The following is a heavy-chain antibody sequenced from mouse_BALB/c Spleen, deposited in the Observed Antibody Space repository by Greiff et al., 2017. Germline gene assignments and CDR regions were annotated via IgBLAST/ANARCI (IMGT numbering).Heavy chain of an antibody. Sequence: QVQLQQSGAELVKPGASVKLSCKASGYTFTSYWMHWVKQRPGQGLEWIGEIDPSDSYTNYNQKFKGKATLTVDKSSSTAYMQLSSLTSEDSAVYYCARRNYGSSYGYAMDYWGQGTSVTVSS. CDR1: GYTFTSYW. CDR3: ARRNYGSSYGYAMDY. J-gene: IGHJ4*01. D-gene: IGHD1-1*01. CDR2: IDPSDSYT. V-gene: IGHV1-69*02.